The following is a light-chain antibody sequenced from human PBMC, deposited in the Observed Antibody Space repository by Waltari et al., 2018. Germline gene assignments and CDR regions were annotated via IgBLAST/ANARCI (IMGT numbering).Light chain of an antibody. V-gene: IGKV2-30*01. CDR1: HRLVNTDGNTY. Sequence: DVVLTQSPLSLPVTLGQPASISCRSSHRLVNTDGNTYLNWFHQRPGQSPRRLIYKVSNRDSGVPDRFSGSGAVTDFTLRISRVEAEDVGLYFCFQGTHWPPYTFGQGNKLEIK. CDR3: FQGTHWPPYT. CDR2: KVS. J-gene: IGKJ2*01.